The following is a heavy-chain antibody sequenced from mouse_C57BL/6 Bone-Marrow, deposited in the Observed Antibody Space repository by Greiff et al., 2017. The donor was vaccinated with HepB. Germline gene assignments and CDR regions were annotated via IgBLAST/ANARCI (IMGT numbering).Heavy chain of an antibody. CDR3: TTDGNSTWFAY. D-gene: IGHD2-1*01. Sequence: EVQLQQSGAELVRPGASVKLSCTASGFNIKDDYMHWVKQRPEQGLEWIGWIDPENGDTEYASKFQGKATITADTSSNTAYLQLSSLTSEDTAVYYCTTDGNSTWFAYWGQGTLVTVSA. J-gene: IGHJ3*01. V-gene: IGHV14-4*01. CDR2: IDPENGDT. CDR1: GFNIKDDY.